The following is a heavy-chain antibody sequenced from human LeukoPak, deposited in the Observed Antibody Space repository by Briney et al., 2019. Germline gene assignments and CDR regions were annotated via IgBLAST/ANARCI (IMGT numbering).Heavy chain of an antibody. D-gene: IGHD3-9*01. CDR2: TYYTGSS. CDR1: GASITSGDYF. V-gene: IGHV4-39*01. Sequence: SETLSLTCSVSGASITSGDYFWAWIRQPPGKGLEWIGSTYYTGSSYYNPSLRGRATISVDSSNNQFTLKLTTVTVADTAVYYCAIQNYNVVTTYWMGHEGVWGQGTLVTVS. J-gene: IGHJ4*02. CDR3: AIQNYNVVTTYWMGHEGV.